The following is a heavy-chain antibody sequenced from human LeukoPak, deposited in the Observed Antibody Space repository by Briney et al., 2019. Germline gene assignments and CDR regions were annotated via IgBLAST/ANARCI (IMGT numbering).Heavy chain of an antibody. CDR2: IYYSGST. CDR3: ARVSPGRGSYFPFDI. J-gene: IGHJ3*02. CDR1: GGSISSGGYY. D-gene: IGHD1-26*01. V-gene: IGHV4-31*03. Sequence: PSETLSLTCTVSGGSISSGGYYWSWIRQHPGKGLEWIGYIYYSGSTYYNPFLKSRVTISVDTSKNQFSLKLSSVTAADTAVYYCARVSPGRGSYFPFDIWGQGTMVTVSS.